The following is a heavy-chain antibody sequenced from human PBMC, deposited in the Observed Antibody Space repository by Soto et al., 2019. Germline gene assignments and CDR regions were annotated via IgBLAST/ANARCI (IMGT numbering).Heavy chain of an antibody. J-gene: IGHJ6*03. D-gene: IGHD6-13*01. Sequence: ASVKVSCKASGYTFTSYDINWVRQATGQGLEWMGWMNPNSGNTGYAQKFQGRVTMTRNTSISTAYMELSSLRSEDTAVYYCAKGQHSSIWYVSPDDDYYYYMDVWGKGTTVTVS. CDR2: MNPNSGNT. V-gene: IGHV1-8*01. CDR1: GYTFTSYD. CDR3: AKGQHSSIWYVSPDDDYYYYMDV.